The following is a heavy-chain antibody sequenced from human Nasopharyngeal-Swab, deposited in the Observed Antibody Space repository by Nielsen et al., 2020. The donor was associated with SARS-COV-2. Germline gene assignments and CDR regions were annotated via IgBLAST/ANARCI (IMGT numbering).Heavy chain of an antibody. CDR3: ARGEDYYGSGSYFDY. Sequence: SVKVSCKASGGTFSSYAISWVRQAPGQGLEWMGGIIPIFGTANYAQKFQGKVTITADESTSTAYMELSSLRSEDTAVYYCARGEDYYGSGSYFDYWGQGTLVTVSS. D-gene: IGHD3-10*01. J-gene: IGHJ4*02. CDR1: GGTFSSYA. CDR2: IIPIFGTA. V-gene: IGHV1-69*13.